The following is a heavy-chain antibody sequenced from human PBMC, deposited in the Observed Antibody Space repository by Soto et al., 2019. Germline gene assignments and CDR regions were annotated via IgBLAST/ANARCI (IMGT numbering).Heavy chain of an antibody. CDR1: GGSFSNFG. D-gene: IGHD5-12*01. J-gene: IGHJ4*02. Sequence: QVQLVQSGAELKKPGSSVKVSCKASGGSFSNFGISWVRQAPGQGLEWMGGIVPVFGRPNYAQRFRGRLTITADESTSTGYMELISLRSDDTAVYYCAREGSGYHFWGQGTQVTVSS. CDR3: AREGSGYHF. CDR2: IVPVFGRP. V-gene: IGHV1-69*01.